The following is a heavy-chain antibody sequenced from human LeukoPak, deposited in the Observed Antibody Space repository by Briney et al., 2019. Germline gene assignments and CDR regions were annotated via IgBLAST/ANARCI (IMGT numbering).Heavy chain of an antibody. V-gene: IGHV3-73*01. CDR3: TRTIAAAGEYYYYYMDV. CDR2: IRSKANSYAT. J-gene: IGHJ6*03. CDR1: GFTFSGSA. D-gene: IGHD6-13*01. Sequence: GGSLKLSCAASGFTFSGSAMHWVRQASGKGLEWVGRIRSKANSYATAYAASVKGRFTISRDDSKNTAYLQMNSLETEDTAVYYCTRTIAAAGEYYYYYMDVWGKGTTVTVSS.